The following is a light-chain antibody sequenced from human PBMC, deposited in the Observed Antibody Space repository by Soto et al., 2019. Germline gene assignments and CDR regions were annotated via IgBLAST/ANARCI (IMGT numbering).Light chain of an antibody. CDR2: DNS. J-gene: IGLJ3*02. CDR3: QSYDSSLSGWV. Sequence: QSVLTQPPSVSGAPGQRVTISCTGSSANIGAGYDVHWYQQLPGTAPKLLIYDNSNRPSGVPDRFSGSKSGTSASLAITGLQAEDEADYYCQSYDSSLSGWVFGGGTKLTFL. V-gene: IGLV1-40*01. CDR1: SANIGAGYD.